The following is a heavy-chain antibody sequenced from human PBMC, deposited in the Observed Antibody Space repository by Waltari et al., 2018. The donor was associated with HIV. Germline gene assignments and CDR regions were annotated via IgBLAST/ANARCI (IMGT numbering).Heavy chain of an antibody. J-gene: IGHJ4*02. D-gene: IGHD1-1*01. Sequence: QVQLVESGGGVVQPGRSLRLSCAASGFTFSSYGMHWVRQAPGKGLEWGAVISYDGSNEYYADSVKGRFTISRDNSKNTLYLQMNSLRAEDTAVYYCAKGWTPRYFDYWGQGTLVTVSS. CDR2: ISYDGSNE. CDR3: AKGWTPRYFDY. CDR1: GFTFSSYG. V-gene: IGHV3-30*18.